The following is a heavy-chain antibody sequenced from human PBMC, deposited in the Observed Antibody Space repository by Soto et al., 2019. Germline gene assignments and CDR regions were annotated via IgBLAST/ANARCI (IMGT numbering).Heavy chain of an antibody. CDR1: GFTVSSNY. D-gene: IGHD5-18*01. CDR3: ARHGYSYGGGYFDY. J-gene: IGHJ4*02. Sequence: EVQLVESGGGLVQPGGSLRLSCAASGFTVSSNYMSWVRQAPGKGLEWVSVIYSGGSAYYADSVKGRFTISRDNSKNTLYLQITSLRAEDTAVYYCARHGYSYGGGYFDYWGQGTLVTVSS. CDR2: IYSGGSA. V-gene: IGHV3-66*04.